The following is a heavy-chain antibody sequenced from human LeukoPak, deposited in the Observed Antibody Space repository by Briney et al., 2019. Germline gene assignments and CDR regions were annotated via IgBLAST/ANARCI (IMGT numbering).Heavy chain of an antibody. CDR2: IYHSGST. CDR3: ARDRIAVAGFGFDY. Sequence: PSETLSLTCAVSGYSISSGYYWGWIRQPPGKGLEWIGSIYHSGSTYYNPSLKSRVTISVDTSKNQFSLKLSSVTAADTAVYYCARDRIAVAGFGFDYGGQGTLVTVSS. D-gene: IGHD6-19*01. CDR1: GYSISSGYY. J-gene: IGHJ4*02. V-gene: IGHV4-38-2*02.